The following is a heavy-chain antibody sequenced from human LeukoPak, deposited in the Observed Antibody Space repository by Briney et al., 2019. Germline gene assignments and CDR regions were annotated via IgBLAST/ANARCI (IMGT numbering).Heavy chain of an antibody. CDR1: GFTFTSYA. J-gene: IGHJ6*02. CDR3: AAAYFGVVQYYYGMDV. D-gene: IGHD3-3*01. CDR2: ISGDGGST. Sequence: GGSLRLSCAASGFTFTSYAMSWVRQAPGKGLEWVSAISGDGGSTYYADSVKGRFTISRDYSKNTLHLQMNSLRAEDTAVYYCAAAYFGVVQYYYGMDVWGQGTTVTVSS. V-gene: IGHV3-23*01.